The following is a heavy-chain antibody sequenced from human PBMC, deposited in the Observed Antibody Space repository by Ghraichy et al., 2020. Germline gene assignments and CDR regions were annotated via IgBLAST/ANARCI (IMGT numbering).Heavy chain of an antibody. CDR2: ISSSSSTI. CDR1: GFTFSYYT. CDR3: AREGAVAGNYYNGMDV. V-gene: IGHV3-48*02. D-gene: IGHD6-19*01. J-gene: IGHJ6*02. Sequence: GESLNISCAASGFTFSYYTMNWVRQAPGKGLEWISYISSSSSTIYYADSVKGRFTISRDNAKNSLYLQMNSLRDEDTAVYYCAREGAVAGNYYNGMDVWGQGTTVTVSS.